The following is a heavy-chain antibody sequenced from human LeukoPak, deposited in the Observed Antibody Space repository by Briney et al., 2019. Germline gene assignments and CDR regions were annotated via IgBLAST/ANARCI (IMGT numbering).Heavy chain of an antibody. J-gene: IGHJ4*02. CDR1: GGSISSGGYY. D-gene: IGHD3-10*01. CDR3: ARGVLLWFGEFYYFDY. Sequence: PSETLSLTCTVSGGSISSGGYYWSWIRQPPGKGLEWIGYIYHSGSTYYNPSLKSRVTISVDRSKNQFSLKLSSVTAADTAVYYCARGVLLWFGEFYYFDYWGQGTLVTVSS. CDR2: IYHSGST. V-gene: IGHV4-30-2*01.